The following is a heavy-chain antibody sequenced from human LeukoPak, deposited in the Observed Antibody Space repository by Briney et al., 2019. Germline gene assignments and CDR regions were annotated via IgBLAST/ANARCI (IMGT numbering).Heavy chain of an antibody. V-gene: IGHV1-46*01. CDR3: ARGSLVVMVGATPVWFDP. J-gene: IGHJ5*02. Sequence: ASVKVSCKASGYTFTSYYVHWVRQAPGQGLEWMGVISPSGGTTSYAQKFQGRVTMTRDMSTSTVYMELSSLRSEDTALYYCARGSLVVMVGATPVWFDPWGQGTLVTVSS. CDR1: GYTFTSYY. D-gene: IGHD2-15*01. CDR2: ISPSGGTT.